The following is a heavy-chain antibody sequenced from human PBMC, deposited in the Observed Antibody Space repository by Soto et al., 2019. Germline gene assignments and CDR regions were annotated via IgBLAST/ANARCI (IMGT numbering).Heavy chain of an antibody. V-gene: IGHV3-23*01. CDR2: VGGSDTDK. CDR1: GFTFSAYA. Sequence: EVQLLESGGGVVQPGGSLRLSCAASGFTFSAYAMSWVRQAPWKGLQWVSGVGGSDTDKHYADSVRGRFTVSRDKFKNTLYMQMNSLRADDTAVYYCAKDATAVNGVWDPFDMWGQGTEVSVSS. D-gene: IGHD2-8*01. J-gene: IGHJ3*02. CDR3: AKDATAVNGVWDPFDM.